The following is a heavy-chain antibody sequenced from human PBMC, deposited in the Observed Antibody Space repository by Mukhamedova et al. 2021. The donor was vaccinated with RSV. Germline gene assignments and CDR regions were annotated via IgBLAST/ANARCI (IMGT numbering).Heavy chain of an antibody. Sequence: IRQPPGKGLERMGEINHSGSTNYNPALKSRVTIPVDTSKNQFSLKLSSVTTADTAVYYCPRGRENKRWLHRPFDYWGKGTRVTVS. CDR2: INHSGST. J-gene: IGHJ4*02. D-gene: IGHD5-24*01. V-gene: IGHV4-34*01. CDR3: PRGRENKRWLHRPFDY.